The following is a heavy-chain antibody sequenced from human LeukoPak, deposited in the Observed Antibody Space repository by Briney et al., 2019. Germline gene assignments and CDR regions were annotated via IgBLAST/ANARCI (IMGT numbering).Heavy chain of an antibody. CDR1: DFSFITYA. V-gene: IGHV3-23*01. Sequence: GGSLRLSCAASDFSFITYAMSWVRQAPGKGLEWVSTISGVGDATYYADSVKGRFTISRDNSKNTLYLQMNSLRAEDTAVYYCSKGEGIAAAGTDTYYYYYMDVWDKGTTVTVSS. CDR2: ISGVGDAT. J-gene: IGHJ6*03. CDR3: SKGEGIAAAGTDTYYYYYMDV. D-gene: IGHD6-13*01.